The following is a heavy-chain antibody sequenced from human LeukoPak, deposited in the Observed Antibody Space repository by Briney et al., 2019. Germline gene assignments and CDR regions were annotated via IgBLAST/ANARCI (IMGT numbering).Heavy chain of an antibody. Sequence: GGSLRLSCAASGFTFSSYWMNWARQAPGKGLEWVASINHNGNVNYYVDSVKGRFTISRDNSKNTLYLQMNSLRAEDTAVYYCAKVRYDFWSGPFDPWGQGTLVTVSS. D-gene: IGHD3-3*01. J-gene: IGHJ5*02. CDR3: AKVRYDFWSGPFDP. CDR2: INHNGNVN. CDR1: GFTFSSYW. V-gene: IGHV3-7*03.